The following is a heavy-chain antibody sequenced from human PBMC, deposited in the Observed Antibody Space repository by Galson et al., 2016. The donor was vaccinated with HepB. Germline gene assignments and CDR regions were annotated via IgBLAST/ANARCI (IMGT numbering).Heavy chain of an antibody. CDR1: RYTFTSYD. CDR3: ARTAAGHNVFDY. CDR2: INAGNANT. V-gene: IGHV1-3*01. J-gene: IGHJ4*02. D-gene: IGHD6-13*01. Sequence: SVKVSCKASRYTFTSYDIHWVRQAPGKSLQWMGWINAGNANTKYSQKSQGRVTITRDTSANTAYMELSSLRSEDTAVYYCARTAAGHNVFDYWGQGTLVTVSS.